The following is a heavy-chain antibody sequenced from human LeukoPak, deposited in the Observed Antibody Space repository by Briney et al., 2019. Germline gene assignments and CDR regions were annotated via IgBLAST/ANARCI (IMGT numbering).Heavy chain of an antibody. CDR3: ARRSGTDYVWGSYRYTFDY. CDR2: IYYSGST. J-gene: IGHJ4*02. Sequence: SETLSLTCTVSGGSISSSSYYWGWIRQPPGKGLEWIGSIYYSGSTYYNPSLKSRVTISVDTSKNQFSLKLSSVTAADTAVYYCARRSGTDYVWGSYRYTFDYWGQGTLVTVSS. D-gene: IGHD3-16*02. V-gene: IGHV4-39*01. CDR1: GGSISSSSYY.